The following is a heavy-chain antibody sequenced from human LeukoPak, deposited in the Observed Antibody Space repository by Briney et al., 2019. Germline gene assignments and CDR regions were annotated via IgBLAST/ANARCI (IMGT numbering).Heavy chain of an antibody. D-gene: IGHD6-13*01. V-gene: IGHV1-69*13. CDR2: IIPIFGTA. Sequence: SVKVSCKASGGAFSSYAISWVRQAPGQGLEWMGGIIPIFGTANYAQKFQGRVTITADESTSTAYMELSSLRSEDTAVYYCAILAAADRRLYYYYYMDVWGKGTTVTVSS. CDR3: AILAAADRRLYYYYYMDV. J-gene: IGHJ6*03. CDR1: GGAFSSYA.